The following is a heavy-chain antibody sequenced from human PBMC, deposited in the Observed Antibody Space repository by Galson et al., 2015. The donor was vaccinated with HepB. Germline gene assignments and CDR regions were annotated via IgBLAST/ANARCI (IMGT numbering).Heavy chain of an antibody. J-gene: IGHJ6*03. CDR2: ISGSGGST. CDR1: GFTFSSYA. D-gene: IGHD5-12*01. V-gene: IGHV3-23*01. CDR3: AKSGYDNYYMDV. Sequence: LRLSCAASGFTFSSYAMSWVRQAPGKGLEWVSAISGSGGSTYYADSVKGRFTISRDNSKNTLYLQMNSLRAEDTAVYYCAKSGYDNYYMDVWGKGTTVTVSS.